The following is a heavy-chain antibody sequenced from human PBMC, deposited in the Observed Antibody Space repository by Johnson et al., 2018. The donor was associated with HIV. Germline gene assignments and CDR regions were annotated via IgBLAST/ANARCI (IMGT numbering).Heavy chain of an antibody. V-gene: IGHV3-30*04. Sequence: QVQLVESGGGVVQPGRSLRLSCAASGFTFRTFPMHWVRQAPGKGLEWMAFISYDGSKRNYADSVKGRFTISRDSSKNTLYLEMNGLRAEDTAVYYCARAHRYYYDTDTMDAFDIWGQGTMVTVSS. D-gene: IGHD3-22*01. CDR2: ISYDGSKR. J-gene: IGHJ3*02. CDR3: ARAHRYYYDTDTMDAFDI. CDR1: GFTFRTFP.